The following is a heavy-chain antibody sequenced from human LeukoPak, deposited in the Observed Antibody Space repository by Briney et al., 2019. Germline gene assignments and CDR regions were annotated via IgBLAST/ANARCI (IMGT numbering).Heavy chain of an antibody. CDR1: GFTFSSYA. D-gene: IGHD3-22*01. CDR3: ARDPGDYYDSSGYSL. V-gene: IGHV3-30-3*01. J-gene: IGHJ4*02. Sequence: GGSLRLSCAASGFTFSSYAMHWVRQAPGKGLEWVAVISYDGSNKYYADSVKGRFTISRDNSKNTLYLQMNSLRAGDTAVYYCARDPGDYYDSSGYSLWGQGTLVTVSS. CDR2: ISYDGSNK.